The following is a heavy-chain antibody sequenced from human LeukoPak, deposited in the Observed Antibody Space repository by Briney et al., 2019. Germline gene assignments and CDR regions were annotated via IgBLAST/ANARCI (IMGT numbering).Heavy chain of an antibody. D-gene: IGHD3-16*01. CDR2: ISSNGGST. Sequence: GGSLRLSCAASGFTFSSYAMHWVRQAPGKGLEYVSAISSNGGSTYYANSVKGRFTISRDNSKNTLYLQMGSLRAEDMAVYYCARSSPGEPQSGLFSYWGQGTLVTVSS. CDR1: GFTFSSYA. V-gene: IGHV3-64*01. J-gene: IGHJ4*02. CDR3: ARSSPGEPQSGLFSY.